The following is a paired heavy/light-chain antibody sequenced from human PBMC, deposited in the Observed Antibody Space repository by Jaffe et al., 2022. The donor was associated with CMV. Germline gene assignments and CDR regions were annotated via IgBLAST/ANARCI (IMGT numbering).Light chain of an antibody. CDR1: SSNIGSNY. CDR3: AAWDDSLSGSWV. V-gene: IGLV1-47*01. Sequence: QSVLTQPPSASGTPGQRVTISCSGSSSNIGSNYVYWYQQLPGTAPKLLIYRNTQRPSGVPDRFSGSKSGTSASLAISGLRSEDEADYYCAAWDDSLSGSWVFGGGTKLTVL. CDR2: RNT. J-gene: IGLJ3*02.
Heavy chain of an antibody. CDR2: IYYSGST. D-gene: IGHD1-26*01. Sequence: QVQLQESGPGLVKPSETLSLTCTVSGGSISSSISYWGWIRQPPGKGLEWVGSIYYSGSTFYSPSLKSRVTISVDTSKNQISLKLTSATAADTAVYYCATHWEGGSQEGYWGQGTLVTVSS. J-gene: IGHJ4*02. CDR3: ATHWEGGSQEGY. V-gene: IGHV4-39*01. CDR1: GGSISSSISY.